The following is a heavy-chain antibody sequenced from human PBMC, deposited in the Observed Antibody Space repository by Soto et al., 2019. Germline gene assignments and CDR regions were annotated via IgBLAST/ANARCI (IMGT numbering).Heavy chain of an antibody. CDR2: ISSSSSTI. CDR1: GFTFSSYS. V-gene: IGHV3-48*01. CDR3: ARLLAGTVDY. J-gene: IGHJ4*02. D-gene: IGHD1-1*01. Sequence: PGGSLRLSCAASGFTFSSYSMNWVRQAPGKGLEWVSYISSSSSTIYYADSVKGRFTISRDNAKNSLYLQMNSLRAEDTAVYYCARLLAGTVDYWGQGTLVTVSS.